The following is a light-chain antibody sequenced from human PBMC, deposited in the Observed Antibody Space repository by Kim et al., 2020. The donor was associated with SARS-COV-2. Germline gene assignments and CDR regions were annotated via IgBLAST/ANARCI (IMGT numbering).Light chain of an antibody. CDR3: QVWDSSTDHVI. Sequence: APGGPATISCGGNEIGRKSVHWYQQRPGQAPALVIYFDKDRPSGIPERFSGSNSENSATLTISRVEVGDEADYYCQVWDSSTDHVIFGGGTQLTVL. V-gene: IGLV3-21*01. CDR1: EIGRKS. J-gene: IGLJ2*01. CDR2: FDK.